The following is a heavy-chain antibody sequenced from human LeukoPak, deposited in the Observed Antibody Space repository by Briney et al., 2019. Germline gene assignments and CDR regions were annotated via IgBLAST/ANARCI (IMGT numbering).Heavy chain of an antibody. V-gene: IGHV3-48*03. CDR1: GFTFSSYE. Sequence: PGGSLRLSCAASGFTFSSYEMNWVRQAPGKGLEWVSYISSSGSTIYYADSVEGRFTISRDNAKNSLYPQMNSLRAEDTAVYYCARTVGTLDYWGQGTLVTVSS. J-gene: IGHJ4*02. D-gene: IGHD1-1*01. CDR2: ISSSGSTI. CDR3: ARTVGTLDY.